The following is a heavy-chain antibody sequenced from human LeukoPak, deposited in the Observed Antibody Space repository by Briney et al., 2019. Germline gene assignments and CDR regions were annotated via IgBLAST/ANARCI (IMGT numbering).Heavy chain of an antibody. J-gene: IGHJ4*02. D-gene: IGHD2-2*01. V-gene: IGHV3-23*01. CDR3: AKGIAGSRSSSSPDY. CDR2: ISGSGDNT. CDR1: GFTFSSYA. Sequence: PGGSLRLSCAASGFTFSSYAMSWVRQAPGKGLEWVSGISGSGDNTYYADSVKGRFTISRDNSKNTLYVQVNSLGTEDTAAYYCAKGIAGSRSSSSPDYWGQGTLVTVSS.